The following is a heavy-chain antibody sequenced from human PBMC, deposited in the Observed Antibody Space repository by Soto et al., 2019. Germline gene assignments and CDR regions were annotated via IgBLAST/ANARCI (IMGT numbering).Heavy chain of an antibody. CDR3: AREDDYSNYGAFDI. CDR1: GFTFSSYE. D-gene: IGHD4-4*01. CDR2: ISSSGSTI. Sequence: GGSLRLSCAASGFTFSSYEMNWVRQAPGKGLEWVSYISSSGSTIYYADSVKGRFTISRDNAKNSLYLQMNSLRAEDTAVYYCAREDDYSNYGAFDIWGQGTMVTVSS. J-gene: IGHJ3*02. V-gene: IGHV3-48*03.